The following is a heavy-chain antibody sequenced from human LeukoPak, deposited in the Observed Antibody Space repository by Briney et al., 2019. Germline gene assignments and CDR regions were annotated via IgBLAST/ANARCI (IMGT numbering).Heavy chain of an antibody. J-gene: IGHJ4*02. V-gene: IGHV3-53*01. CDR2: ISGSGGST. D-gene: IGHD6-19*01. CDR3: ASSEAVAGTGNFDY. Sequence: PGGSLRLSCAASGFTVSSNYMSWVRQGPGKGLEWVSVISGSGGSTYYADSVKGRFTISRDDSKNTMYLQMISLRVDDTAVYYCASSEAVAGTGNFDYWGQGTLVTVSS. CDR1: GFTVSSNY.